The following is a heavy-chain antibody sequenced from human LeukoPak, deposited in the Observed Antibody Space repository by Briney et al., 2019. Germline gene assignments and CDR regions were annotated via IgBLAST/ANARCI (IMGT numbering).Heavy chain of an antibody. CDR3: ARDDDYGDYSMRY. J-gene: IGHJ4*02. CDR1: GGSISSSNW. D-gene: IGHD4-17*01. CDR2: IYHSGST. V-gene: IGHV4-4*02. Sequence: SETLSLTCAVSGGSISSSNWWSWVRQPPGKGLEWIGEIYHSGSTNYNPSLKSRVTISVDKSKNQFSLKLSSVTAADTAVYYCARDDDYGDYSMRYWRQGTLVTVSS.